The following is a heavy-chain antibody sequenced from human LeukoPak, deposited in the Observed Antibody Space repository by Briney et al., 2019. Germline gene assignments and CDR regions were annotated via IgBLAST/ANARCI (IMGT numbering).Heavy chain of an antibody. D-gene: IGHD2-2*01. J-gene: IGHJ4*02. CDR3: GRLNLPAVSGAFDY. CDR1: GGSISTYY. CDR2: IHSSGTT. Sequence: SETLSLTCTVSGGSISTYYWSCIRQPAGKGLEWIGRIHSSGTTHYNPSLRSRVTLSIDTSKKQFSLKLSSVTAADTAVYYCGRLNLPAVSGAFDYWGQGTLVTVSS. V-gene: IGHV4-4*07.